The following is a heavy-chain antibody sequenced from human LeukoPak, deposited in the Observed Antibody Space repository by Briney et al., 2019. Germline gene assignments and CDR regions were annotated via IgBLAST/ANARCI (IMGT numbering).Heavy chain of an antibody. V-gene: IGHV4-4*07. CDR3: AKGGSGYDSDAFDI. CDR1: GGSISSYH. J-gene: IGHJ3*02. D-gene: IGHD5-12*01. Sequence: SETLSLTCTVSGGSISSYHWSWIRQPAGKGLEWIGRIYTSGSTNYNPSLKSRVTMSVDTSKNQFSLKLSSVTAADTAVYYCAKGGSGYDSDAFDIWGQGTMVTVSS. CDR2: IYTSGST.